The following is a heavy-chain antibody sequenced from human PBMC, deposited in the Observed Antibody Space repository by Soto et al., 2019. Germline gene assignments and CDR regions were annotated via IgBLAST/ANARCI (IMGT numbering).Heavy chain of an antibody. CDR3: AREETTVTTGWFDP. Sequence: QVQLQESGPGLVKPSQTLSLTCTVSGGSISSGGYYWSWIRQHPGKGLEWIGYIYYSGSTYYNPSLKSRVTVSVDTSKNQFSLKLSSVTAADTAVYYCAREETTVTTGWFDPWGQGTLVTVSS. D-gene: IGHD4-4*01. CDR2: IYYSGST. J-gene: IGHJ5*02. V-gene: IGHV4-31*03. CDR1: GGSISSGGYY.